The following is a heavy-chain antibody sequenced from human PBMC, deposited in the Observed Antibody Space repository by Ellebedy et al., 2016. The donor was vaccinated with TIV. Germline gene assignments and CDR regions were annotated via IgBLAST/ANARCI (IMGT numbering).Heavy chain of an antibody. Sequence: AASVKVSCKASGGTFSSYSINWVRQAPGKGLEWMGGFDPEDGETIYAQKFQGRVTMTEDTSTDIAYMELSSLGSEDTALYYCATDSSHSPIVMATSVHAFDIWGQGTMVTVSS. V-gene: IGHV1-24*01. CDR2: FDPEDGET. CDR1: GGTFSSYS. CDR3: ATDSSHSPIVMATSVHAFDI. D-gene: IGHD2-21*02. J-gene: IGHJ3*02.